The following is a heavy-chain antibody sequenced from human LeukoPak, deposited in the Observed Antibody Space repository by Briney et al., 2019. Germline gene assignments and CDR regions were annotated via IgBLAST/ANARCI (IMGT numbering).Heavy chain of an antibody. J-gene: IGHJ6*03. CDR3: ARVGGASWVYYYYMDV. Sequence: SETLSLTCTVSGGSISSYYWSWIRQPPGKGLEWIGYIYYSGSTNCNPSLKSRVTISVDTSKNQFSLKLSSVTAADTAVYYCARVGGASWVYYYYMDVWGKGTTVTVSS. CDR1: GGSISSYY. V-gene: IGHV4-59*01. CDR2: IYYSGST. D-gene: IGHD1-26*01.